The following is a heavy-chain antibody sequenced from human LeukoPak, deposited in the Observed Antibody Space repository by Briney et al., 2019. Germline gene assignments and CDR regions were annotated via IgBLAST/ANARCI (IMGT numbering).Heavy chain of an antibody. J-gene: IGHJ6*03. CDR3: AKNFASAWNYYTDV. D-gene: IGHD6-19*01. V-gene: IGHV3-23*01. CDR1: GFTFSNYA. Sequence: GGSLRLSCTASGFTFSNYAISWVRQAPGKGLQWVSDIRASGDTTHYADSVKGRFTISRDNSKNTLYLQMNSLRAEDTAVYYCAKNFASAWNYYTDVWGKGTTVTVSS. CDR2: IRASGDTT.